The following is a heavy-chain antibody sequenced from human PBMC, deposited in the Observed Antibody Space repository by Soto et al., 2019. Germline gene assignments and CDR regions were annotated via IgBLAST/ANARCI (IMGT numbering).Heavy chain of an antibody. Sequence: GESLKISCKGSGYSFTSYWIGWVRQMPGKGLEWMGIIYPGDSDTRYSPSFQGQVTISADKSTSTAYLQGSSLKASDTAMYYCARPGYSGSWYGSGFDYWGQGTLVTVSS. CDR3: ARPGYSGSWYGSGFDY. V-gene: IGHV5-51*01. J-gene: IGHJ4*02. CDR1: GYSFTSYW. D-gene: IGHD6-13*01. CDR2: IYPGDSDT.